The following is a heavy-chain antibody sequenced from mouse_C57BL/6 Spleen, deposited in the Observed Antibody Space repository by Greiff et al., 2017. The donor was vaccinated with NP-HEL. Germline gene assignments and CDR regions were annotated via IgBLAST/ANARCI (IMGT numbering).Heavy chain of an antibody. V-gene: IGHV1-82*01. CDR2: IYPGDGDT. J-gene: IGHJ4*01. D-gene: IGHD1-1*01. Sequence: VQLQESGPELVKPGASVKISCKASGYAFSSSWMNWVKQRPGKGLEWIGRIYPGDGDTNYNGKFKGKATLTADKSSSTAYMQLSSLTSEDSAVYFCARYGSSHVYYYAMDYWGQGTSVTVSS. CDR3: ARYGSSHVYYYAMDY. CDR1: GYAFSSSW.